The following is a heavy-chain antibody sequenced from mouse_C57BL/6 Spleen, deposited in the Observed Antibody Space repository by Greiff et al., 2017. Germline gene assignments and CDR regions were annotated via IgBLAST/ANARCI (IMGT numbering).Heavy chain of an antibody. CDR3: VRQELPGIWYFDV. Sequence: EVKLQESGGGLVQPKGSLKLSCAASGFSFNTYAMNWVRQAPGKGLEWVARIRSKSNNYATYYADSVKDRFTISRDDSESMLYLQMNNLKTEDTAMYYCVRQELPGIWYFDVWGTGTTVTVSS. CDR2: IRSKSNNYAT. J-gene: IGHJ1*03. CDR1: GFSFNTYA. D-gene: IGHD1-1*01. V-gene: IGHV10-1*01.